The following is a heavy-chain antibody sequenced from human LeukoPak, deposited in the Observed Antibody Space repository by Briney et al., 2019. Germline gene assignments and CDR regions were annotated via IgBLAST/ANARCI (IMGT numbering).Heavy chain of an antibody. CDR1: GGSMSSYY. J-gene: IGHJ4*02. D-gene: IGHD2/OR15-2a*01. CDR2: IYYSGSA. Sequence: TSETLSLTCTVSGGSMSSYYWSWIRQPPGKGLEWIGYIYYSGSANYNPSLKSRVTISVDTSKNQFSLNLSSVTAADTAVYYCARHRGRNSGHDYWGQGILVIVSS. V-gene: IGHV4-59*08. CDR3: ARHRGRNSGHDY.